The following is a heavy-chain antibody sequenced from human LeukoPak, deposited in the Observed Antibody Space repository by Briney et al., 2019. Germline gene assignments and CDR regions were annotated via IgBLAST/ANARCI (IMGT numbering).Heavy chain of an antibody. CDR1: GGTFSSYA. Sequence: SVKVSCKASGGTFSSYAISWVRQAPGQGLEWMGGIIPIFGTANYAQKFQGRVTITADESTSTAYMELSSLRPEDTAVYYCARGGRAYCGGDCLYDAFDIWGQGTMVTVSS. V-gene: IGHV1-69*13. CDR2: IIPIFGTA. D-gene: IGHD2-21*02. J-gene: IGHJ3*02. CDR3: ARGGRAYCGGDCLYDAFDI.